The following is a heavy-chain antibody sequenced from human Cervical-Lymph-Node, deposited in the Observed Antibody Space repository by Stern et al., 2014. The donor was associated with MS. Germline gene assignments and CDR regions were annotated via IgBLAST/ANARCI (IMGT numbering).Heavy chain of an antibody. CDR2: INPDGTKK. V-gene: IGHV3-7*01. J-gene: IGHJ4*01. CDR3: ATQRWAIFDY. Sequence: EVQLVESGGGFVQPGGSLRLSCTASGFSLSFSWMAWVRQAPGKGLGWVANINPDGTKKFYVDSVKGRFSISIDNAENSMSLQVNNLRVEDTAVYYCATQRWAIFDYWGRGTPVTVSP. CDR1: GFSLSFSW. D-gene: IGHD2-2*01.